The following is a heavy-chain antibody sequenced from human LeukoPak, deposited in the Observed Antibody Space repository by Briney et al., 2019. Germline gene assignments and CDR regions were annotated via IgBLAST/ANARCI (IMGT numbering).Heavy chain of an antibody. Sequence: GGSLRLSCAASGFTFSSYGMHWVRQGPGKGLGWVAVIWYDGSKKYYADSVKSRFTTSRDNSKNTLYLQMNSLRAEDTAVYYCAREEGGAAGKGFDYWGQGTPVTVSS. CDR3: AREEGGAAGKGFDY. CDR2: IWYDGSKK. CDR1: GFTFSSYG. D-gene: IGHD6-13*01. V-gene: IGHV3-33*01. J-gene: IGHJ4*02.